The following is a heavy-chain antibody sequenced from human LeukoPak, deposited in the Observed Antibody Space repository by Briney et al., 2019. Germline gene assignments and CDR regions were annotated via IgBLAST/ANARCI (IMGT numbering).Heavy chain of an antibody. J-gene: IGHJ4*02. CDR3: ARVPDLSGSYYFDY. V-gene: IGHV1-46*01. CDR1: GHTFTSDY. CDR2: IKPSGGST. D-gene: IGHD1-26*01. Sequence: GASVKVSCKASGHTFTSDYIHWLRQAPGQGPEWMGLIKPSGGSTRYAQKFQGRVTMTSDMSTNTVHMELSSLRSEDTAVYYCARVPDLSGSYYFDYWGQGTLVTVSS.